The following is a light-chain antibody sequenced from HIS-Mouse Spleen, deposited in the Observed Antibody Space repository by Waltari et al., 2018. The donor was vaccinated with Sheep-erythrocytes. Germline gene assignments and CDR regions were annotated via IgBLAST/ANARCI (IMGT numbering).Light chain of an antibody. Sequence: EIVLTQSPATLSLSPGERATLSCRASQSVSSYLAWYQQKPGQAPRLLIYDASNRATGIPARFSGSGSETDFTLTISSLEPEDFAVYYCRQRSNWLTFGGGTKVEIK. V-gene: IGKV3-11*01. CDR1: QSVSSY. CDR2: DAS. J-gene: IGKJ4*01. CDR3: RQRSNWLT.